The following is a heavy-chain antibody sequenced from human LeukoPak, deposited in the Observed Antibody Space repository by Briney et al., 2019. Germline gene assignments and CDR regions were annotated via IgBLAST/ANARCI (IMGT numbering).Heavy chain of an antibody. Sequence: APVKVSCKASGYTFTSYGISWVRQAPGQGLEWMGWISAYNGNTNYAQKLQGRVTMTTDTSTSTAYMELRSMRSEATAVYYCARGIVVVPAAPPGVYYFDYWGQGTLVTVSS. CDR2: ISAYNGNT. J-gene: IGHJ4*02. D-gene: IGHD2-2*01. V-gene: IGHV1-18*04. CDR3: ARGIVVVPAAPPGVYYFDY. CDR1: GYTFTSYG.